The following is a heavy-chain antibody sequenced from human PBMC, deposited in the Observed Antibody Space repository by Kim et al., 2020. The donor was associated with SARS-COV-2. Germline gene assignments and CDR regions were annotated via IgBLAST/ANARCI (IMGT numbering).Heavy chain of an antibody. CDR1: GFTFSSYS. Sequence: GGSLRLSCAASGFTFSSYSMNWVRQAPGKGLEWVSYISSSSSTIYYADSVKGRFTISRDNAKNSLYLQMNSLRAEDTAVYYCARDPRRITMVRGESDYWGQGTLVTVSS. J-gene: IGHJ4*02. D-gene: IGHD3-10*01. CDR3: ARDPRRITMVRGESDY. V-gene: IGHV3-48*04. CDR2: ISSSSSTI.